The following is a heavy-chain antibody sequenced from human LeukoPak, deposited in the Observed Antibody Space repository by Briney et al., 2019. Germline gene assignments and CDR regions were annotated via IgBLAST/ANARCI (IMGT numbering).Heavy chain of an antibody. CDR2: IQYDGSRK. CDR1: GFTFSSYG. V-gene: IGHV3-30*02. Sequence: HAGGSLRLSCAASGFTFSSYGMHWVRRAAGKGLEGVAFIQYDGSRKYYVDSVEGRFSISRHNSKNTVFLQMNSLRVEDTALYYCAKDVRDGNGLGPDYWGQGTLVTVSS. CDR3: AKDVRDGNGLGPDY. J-gene: IGHJ4*02. D-gene: IGHD5-24*01.